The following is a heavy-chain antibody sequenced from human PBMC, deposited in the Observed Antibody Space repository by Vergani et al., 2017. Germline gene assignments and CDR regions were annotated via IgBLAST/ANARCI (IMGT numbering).Heavy chain of an antibody. J-gene: IGHJ6*03. Sequence: VQLVESGGGLVKPGGSLRLSCAASGFTFSSYSMNWVRQAPGKGLEWVSSISSSSSYIYYADSVKGRFTISRDNAKNSLYLQMNSLRAADTAVYYCARKPYYYYYYYMDVWGKGTTVTVSS. CDR1: GFTFSSYS. CDR3: ARKPYYYYYYYMDV. CDR2: ISSSSSYI. V-gene: IGHV3-21*01.